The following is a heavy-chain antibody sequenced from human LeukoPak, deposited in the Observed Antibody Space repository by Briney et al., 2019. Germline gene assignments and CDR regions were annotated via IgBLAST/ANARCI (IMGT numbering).Heavy chain of an antibody. J-gene: IGHJ4*02. CDR2: ISYDGSNK. D-gene: IGHD3-3*01. CDR1: GFTFSSYA. Sequence: GGSLRLSCAASGFTFSSYAMHWVRQAPGKGLEWVAVISYDGSNKYYADSVKGRFTISRDNSKNTLYLQMNSLRAEDTAVYYCARGIVLRFLEWLLYSGYFDYWGQGTLVTVSS. V-gene: IGHV3-30*04. CDR3: ARGIVLRFLEWLLYSGYFDY.